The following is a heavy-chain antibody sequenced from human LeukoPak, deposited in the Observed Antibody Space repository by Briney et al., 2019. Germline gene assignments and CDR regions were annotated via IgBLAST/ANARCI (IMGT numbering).Heavy chain of an antibody. CDR3: AKGSAQYCGRDCYSGAASYFFDY. J-gene: IGHJ4*02. CDR1: GFTFSTYW. Sequence: PGGSLRLSCAASGFTFSTYWIHWVRQAPGKGLVWVSRIYSQGSSTTYADSVKGRFTISRDNSKNTLYLQMNSLRAEDTAVYYCAKGSAQYCGRDCYSGAASYFFDYWGQGTLVTVSS. D-gene: IGHD2-21*02. V-gene: IGHV3-74*03. CDR2: IYSQGSST.